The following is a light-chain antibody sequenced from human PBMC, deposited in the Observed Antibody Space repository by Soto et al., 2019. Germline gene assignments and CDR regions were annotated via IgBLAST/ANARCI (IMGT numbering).Light chain of an antibody. CDR2: SHN. CDR1: SSNIGSNT. Sequence: QSVLTQPPSASGTPGQRVTISCSGSSSNIGSNTVNWYQQLPGTAPKLLIYSHNQRPSGVPDRFSGSESGTSASLAISGLQSEDEADYYCAAWDDSLNGVVFGGGTKVTVL. V-gene: IGLV1-44*01. J-gene: IGLJ2*01. CDR3: AAWDDSLNGVV.